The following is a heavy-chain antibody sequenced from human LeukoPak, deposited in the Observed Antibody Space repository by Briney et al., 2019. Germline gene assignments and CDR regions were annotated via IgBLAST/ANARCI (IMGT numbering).Heavy chain of an antibody. CDR2: ISRSGGST. Sequence: GGSLRLSCAASGFTFSSYAMSWVRQAPGKGLEWVSAISRSGGSTYYADSVKGRFTISRDNSKNTLYLQMNSLRAEDTAGYYCAKGHNDYGDAALNYWGQGTLVTVSS. CDR1: GFTFSSYA. J-gene: IGHJ4*02. D-gene: IGHD4-17*01. CDR3: AKGHNDYGDAALNY. V-gene: IGHV3-23*01.